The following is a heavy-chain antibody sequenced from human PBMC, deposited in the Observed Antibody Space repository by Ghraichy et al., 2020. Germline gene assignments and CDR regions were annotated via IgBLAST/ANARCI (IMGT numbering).Heavy chain of an antibody. Sequence: GGSLRLSCAASGFIFSSYAVHWVRQAPGKGLEWVAVISYDGSHKFYADSVKGRFTISRDNSKNTLQMNSLRIEDTAVYFCARDRGKGNNVAGSYSSGMDVWGQGTSVTVSS. J-gene: IGHJ6*02. CDR1: GFIFSSYA. D-gene: IGHD3-10*01. V-gene: IGHV3-30*04. CDR2: ISYDGSHK. CDR3: ARDRGKGNNVAGSYSSGMDV.